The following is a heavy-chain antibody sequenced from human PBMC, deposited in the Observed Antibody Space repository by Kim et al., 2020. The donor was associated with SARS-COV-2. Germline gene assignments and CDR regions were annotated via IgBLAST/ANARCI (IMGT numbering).Heavy chain of an antibody. CDR3: ARDSPELPWDY. D-gene: IGHD1-26*01. CDR2: INTNTGIP. J-gene: IGHJ4*02. CDR1: GYTFSTYA. Sequence: ASVKVSCKASGYTFSTYAMSWVRQAPGQGLEWMGWINTNTGIPTYAQGFTGRFVFSLDTSVSTAYLQISSLKAEDTAVYYCARDSPELPWDYWGQGTLVT. V-gene: IGHV7-4-1*02.